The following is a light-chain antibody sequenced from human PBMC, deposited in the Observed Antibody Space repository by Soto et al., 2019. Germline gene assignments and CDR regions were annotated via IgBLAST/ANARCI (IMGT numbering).Light chain of an antibody. CDR1: QSLLHSNGYNY. V-gene: IGKV2-28*01. CDR2: LGS. J-gene: IGKJ4*01. Sequence: DIVMTQSPLSLPVTPGEPASISCRSSQSLLHSNGYNYLHWYLQKPGQSPQLLIYLGSNRASGVPDRFSGSVSGTDFTLKISRVEAEDVGVYYCIQGLQTPPTFGGGTKVDIK. CDR3: IQGLQTPPT.